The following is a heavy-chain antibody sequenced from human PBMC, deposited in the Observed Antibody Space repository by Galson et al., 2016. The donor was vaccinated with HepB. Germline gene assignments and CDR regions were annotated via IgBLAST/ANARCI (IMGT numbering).Heavy chain of an antibody. Sequence: SLRLSCAASGFTFSSYSMAWVRQAPGKGLEWVSSLTSSGGSTHYTDSVQGRFTISRDNSKNTLFLQMSSLRAEDSAVYYCARDIGDCSSGTCYSDYLDYWGQGTLVAVSS. J-gene: IGHJ4*02. V-gene: IGHV3-23*01. CDR3: ARDIGDCSSGTCYSDYLDY. CDR1: GFTFSSYS. D-gene: IGHD2-15*01. CDR2: LTSSGGST.